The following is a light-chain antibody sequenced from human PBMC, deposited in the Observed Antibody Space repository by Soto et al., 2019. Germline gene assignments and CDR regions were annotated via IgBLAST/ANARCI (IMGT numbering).Light chain of an antibody. CDR2: PAS. CDR1: QSISNW. V-gene: IGKV1-5*01. CDR3: QQYNSYS. Sequence: IQMTQSPSTLPASVGYIVTITCRASQSISNWLAWYQQKPGTAPKLLIYPASTLESRVPSRFSGSGSGTEFTITIRKLQPDDFATYYRQQYNSYSFGQGTKVDIK. J-gene: IGKJ1*01.